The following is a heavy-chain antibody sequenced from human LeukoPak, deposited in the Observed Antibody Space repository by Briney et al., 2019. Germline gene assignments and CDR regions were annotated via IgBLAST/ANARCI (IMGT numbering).Heavy chain of an antibody. V-gene: IGHV4-39*07. CDR2: MYYSGST. J-gene: IGHJ3*02. D-gene: IGHD6-19*01. Sequence: SETLSLTCTVSGGSISSSKYYWGWIRQPPGKGLEWIGSMYYSGSTYYNPSLKSRVTMSVDTSKNQFSLKLSSVTAADTAVYYCARDGSGWYPDAFDIWGQGTMVTVSS. CDR3: ARDGSGWYPDAFDI. CDR1: GGSISSSKYY.